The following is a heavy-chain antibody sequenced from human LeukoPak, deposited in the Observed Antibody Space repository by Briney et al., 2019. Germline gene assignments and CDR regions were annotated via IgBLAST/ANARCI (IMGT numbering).Heavy chain of an antibody. Sequence: GGSLRLSCAASGFTFSSYAMHWVRQAPGKGLEWVANIKQDGSETNYVESVKGRFTISRDNAKNLMFLRINSLRAEDTAVYYCARDPLEWAKRAFDIWGQGTVVTVSS. CDR1: GFTFSSYA. J-gene: IGHJ3*02. D-gene: IGHD3-3*01. V-gene: IGHV3-7*01. CDR2: IKQDGSET. CDR3: ARDPLEWAKRAFDI.